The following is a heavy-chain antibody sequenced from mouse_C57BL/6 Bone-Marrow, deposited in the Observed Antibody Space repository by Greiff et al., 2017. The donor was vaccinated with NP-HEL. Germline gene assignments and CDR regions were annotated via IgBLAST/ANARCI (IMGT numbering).Heavy chain of an antibody. CDR2: INPSSGYT. Sequence: VQLQESGAELAKPGASVKLSCKASGYTFTSYWMHWVKQRPGQGLEWIGYINPSSGYTKYNQKFKDKATLTADKSSSTAYMQLSSLTYDDSEVDYCARRDYGKDYYSMDYWGQGTSVTVSS. CDR3: ARRDYGKDYYSMDY. J-gene: IGHJ4*01. CDR1: GYTFTSYW. D-gene: IGHD1-1*01. V-gene: IGHV1-7*01.